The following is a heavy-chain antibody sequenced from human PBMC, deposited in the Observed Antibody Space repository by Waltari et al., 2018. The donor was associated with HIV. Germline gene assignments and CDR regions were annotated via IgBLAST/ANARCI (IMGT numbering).Heavy chain of an antibody. CDR3: ASGDLWFGEPPG. Sequence: EVQLVESGGGLVQPGGSLRLSCAASGFTFSSYSMNWVRQGPGKGLECVSYISSSSSTIDYADSVKGRFTISRDNAKNSLYLQMNSLRAEDTAVYYGASGDLWFGEPPGWGQGTLVTVSS. CDR2: ISSSSSTI. D-gene: IGHD3-10*01. CDR1: GFTFSSYS. J-gene: IGHJ4*02. V-gene: IGHV3-48*04.